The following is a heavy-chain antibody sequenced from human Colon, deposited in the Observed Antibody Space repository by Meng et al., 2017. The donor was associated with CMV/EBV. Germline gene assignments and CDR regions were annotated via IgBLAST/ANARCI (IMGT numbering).Heavy chain of an antibody. Sequence: CKSPGYPFTAYSIPWVRQAPGQGLEWMGRINPNSGGTNYGLKFQGRVTMTRDTSISTAYMELSWLRSDDTALYFCASELRDGDYIDFWGPGTLVTVSS. J-gene: IGHJ4*02. CDR1: GYPFTAYS. CDR3: ASELRDGDYIDF. V-gene: IGHV1-2*06. D-gene: IGHD3-10*01. CDR2: INPNSGGT.